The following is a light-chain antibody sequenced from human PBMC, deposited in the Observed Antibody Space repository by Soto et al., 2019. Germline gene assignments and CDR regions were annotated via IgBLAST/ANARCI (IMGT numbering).Light chain of an antibody. J-gene: IGLJ2*01. CDR2: LNSDGSH. Sequence: QSVLTQSPSASASLGASGKRTWTLSSGHSSYAIAWHQQQPEKGPRYLMKLNSDGSHSKGDGIPDRFSGSSSGAERYLTISSLQSEDEADYYCQTWGTGIVVFGGGTKVTVL. CDR3: QTWGTGIVV. CDR1: SGHSSYA. V-gene: IGLV4-69*01.